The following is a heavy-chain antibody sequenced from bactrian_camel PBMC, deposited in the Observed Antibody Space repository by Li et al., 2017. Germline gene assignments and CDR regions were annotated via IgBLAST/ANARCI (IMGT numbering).Heavy chain of an antibody. V-gene: IGHV3-2*01. Sequence: VQLVESGGGLVQPGGSLRLACARSGFTFSSGFMTWVRQAPGKGLEWVGNIHTDGGNTYYADSVKGRFTISRDNAKNTLSLEMNSLKPEDTAMYYCAADPGSGGSCSPNLPLTTDANYFVGQGTQVTVS. D-gene: IGHD2*01. J-gene: IGHJ4*01. CDR2: IHTDGGNT. CDR1: GFTFSSGF.